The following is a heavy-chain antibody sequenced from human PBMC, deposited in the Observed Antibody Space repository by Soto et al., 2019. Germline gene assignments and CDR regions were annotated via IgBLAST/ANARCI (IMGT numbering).Heavy chain of an antibody. D-gene: IGHD6-19*01. CDR3: ARGSTESYPGSRIFDF. V-gene: IGHV3-23*01. CDR1: GLTFGSRA. Sequence: GSLRLSCVSSGLTFGSRAMSWVRQAPGEGMQWVATITDNGGDAKYADSVRGRFVISRDNSKKTLYLQMTRLPAEDSPMYFSARGSTESYPGSRIFDFWGRGTLVTVSS. J-gene: IGHJ4*02. CDR2: ITDNGGDA.